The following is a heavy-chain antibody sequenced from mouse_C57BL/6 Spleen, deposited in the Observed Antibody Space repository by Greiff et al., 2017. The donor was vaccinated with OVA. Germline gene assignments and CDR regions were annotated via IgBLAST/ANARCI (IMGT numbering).Heavy chain of an antibody. CDR1: GYTFTGYC. V-gene: IGHV1-9*01. J-gene: IGHJ4*01. CDR3: ARGRTSYAMDY. CDR2: ILPGSGST. Sequence: LVESGASVKLSCQATGYTFTGYCIEWVKQRPGHGLEWIGEILPGSGSTNYNEKFKGKATFTADTSSNTAYTQLSSLTTEDSAIYYCARGRTSYAMDYWGQGTSVTVSS.